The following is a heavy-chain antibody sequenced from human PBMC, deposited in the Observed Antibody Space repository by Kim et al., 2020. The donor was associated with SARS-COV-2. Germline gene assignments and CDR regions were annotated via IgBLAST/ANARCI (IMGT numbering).Heavy chain of an antibody. J-gene: IGHJ4*02. CDR3: ARGSTIYDYVWGSSHFDY. V-gene: IGHV6-1*01. Sequence: KSRITINPDTSKNQFSLQLNSVTPEDTAVYYCARGSTIYDYVWGSSHFDYWGQGTLVTVSS. D-gene: IGHD3-16*01.